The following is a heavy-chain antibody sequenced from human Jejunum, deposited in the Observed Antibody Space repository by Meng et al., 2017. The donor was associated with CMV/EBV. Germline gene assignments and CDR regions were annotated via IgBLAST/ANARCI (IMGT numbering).Heavy chain of an antibody. CDR1: GFTFSSYA. CDR3: ARAVILDY. V-gene: IGHV3-30*04. J-gene: IGHJ4*02. CDR2: ISYDGSNK. Sequence: SCAASGFTFSSYAMHWVRQAPGKGLEWGAVISYDGSNKYYADSVKGRFTISRDNSKNTLYLQMNSLRAEDTAVYYCARAVILDYWGQGTLVTVSS.